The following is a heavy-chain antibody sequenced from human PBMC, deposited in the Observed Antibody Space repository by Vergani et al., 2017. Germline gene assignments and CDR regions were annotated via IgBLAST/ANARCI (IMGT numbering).Heavy chain of an antibody. CDR2: TWYDGNNK. Sequence: QVQLVESGGGVVQPGRSLRLSCAASGFTFNQYGMHWVRKAPGKGLECVAVTWYDGNNKQYADSVKGRFTISRDNSKSTMYLQMNSLRDEDTGVYYCARDLRLLYNRFDPWGQGTLVTVSS. D-gene: IGHD1-14*01. CDR3: ARDLRLLYNRFDP. J-gene: IGHJ5*02. CDR1: GFTFNQYG. V-gene: IGHV3-33*01.